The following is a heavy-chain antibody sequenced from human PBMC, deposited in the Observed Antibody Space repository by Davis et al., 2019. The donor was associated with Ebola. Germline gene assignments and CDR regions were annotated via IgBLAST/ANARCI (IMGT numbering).Heavy chain of an antibody. V-gene: IGHV3-48*01. CDR3: ARETPISSRSDW. CDR1: GFAFSNYN. D-gene: IGHD2-2*01. Sequence: GESLKISCTAPGFAFSNYNMNWVRQAPGKGLEWVSSITTNGWSTYYADSVKGRFIISRDNAKNSLFLQMHSLRGDDTAVYFCARETPISSRSDWWGQGTLVTVSS. J-gene: IGHJ4*02. CDR2: ITTNGWST.